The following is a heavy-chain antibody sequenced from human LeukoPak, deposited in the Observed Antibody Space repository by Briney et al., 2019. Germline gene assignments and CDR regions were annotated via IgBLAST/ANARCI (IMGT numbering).Heavy chain of an antibody. CDR3: ARVLRMATIYYFDY. CDR2: IYYSGST. CDR1: GGSISSSSYY. V-gene: IGHV4-39*07. Sequence: TSETLSLTCTVSGGSISSSSYYWGWIRQPPGKGLEWVGSIYYSGSTYYNPSLKSRVTISVDTSKNQFSLKLSSVTAADTAVYYCARVLRMATIYYFDYWGQGTLVTVSS. J-gene: IGHJ4*02. D-gene: IGHD5-24*01.